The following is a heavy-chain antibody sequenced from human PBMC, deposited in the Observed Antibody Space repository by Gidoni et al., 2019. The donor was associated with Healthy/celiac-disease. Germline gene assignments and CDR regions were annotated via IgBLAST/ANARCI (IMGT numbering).Heavy chain of an antibody. CDR3: ARDLKDDFWSGYYNNWFDP. Sequence: QVQLVQSGSELKKPGASVKVSCQASGYTFTSYAMHWVVQAPGQGLEWMGWSNTNTGNPTSDQGVTGRFVFSLDTSVSTAYLQISSLKAEDTAVYYCARDLKDDFWSGYYNNWFDPWGQGTLVTVSS. J-gene: IGHJ5*02. CDR2: SNTNTGNP. V-gene: IGHV7-4-1*02. D-gene: IGHD3-3*01. CDR1: GYTFTSYA.